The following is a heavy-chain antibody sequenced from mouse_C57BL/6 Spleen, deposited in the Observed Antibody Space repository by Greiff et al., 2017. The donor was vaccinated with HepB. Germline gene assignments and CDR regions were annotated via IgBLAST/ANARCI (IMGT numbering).Heavy chain of an antibody. V-gene: IGHV5-16*01. D-gene: IGHD4-1*01. CDR1: GFTFSDYY. CDR2: INYDGSST. CDR3: ARVRTGGFYYAMDY. Sequence: EVMLVESEGGLVQPGSSMKLSCTASGFTFSDYYMAWVRQVPEKGLEWVANINYDGSSTYYLDSLKSRFIISRDNAKNILYLQMSSLKSEDTATYYCARVRTGGFYYAMDYWGQGTSVTVSS. J-gene: IGHJ4*01.